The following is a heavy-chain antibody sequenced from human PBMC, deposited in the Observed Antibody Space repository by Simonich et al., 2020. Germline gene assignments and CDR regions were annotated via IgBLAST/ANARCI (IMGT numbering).Heavy chain of an antibody. CDR2: INPNRGGT. D-gene: IGHD6-13*01. J-gene: IGHJ2*01. V-gene: IGHV1-2*02. CDR1: GYTFTGCY. Sequence: QVQLVQSGAEVKKPGASVKVSCKASGYTFTGCYMHWVRQAPGTGLGWMGWINPNRGGTNYAEKFQDRVTMTRDTSISTAYMELSRLRSDDTAVYYCARDSYSSWYFDLWGRGTLVTVSS. CDR3: ARDSYSSWYFDL.